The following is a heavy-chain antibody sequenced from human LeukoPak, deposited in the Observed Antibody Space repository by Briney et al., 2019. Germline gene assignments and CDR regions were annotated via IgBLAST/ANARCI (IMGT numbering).Heavy chain of an antibody. CDR1: GGSISSYY. CDR2: IYHSGNT. CDR3: ARQPSGTAAFDI. D-gene: IGHD1/OR15-1a*01. J-gene: IGHJ3*02. Sequence: PSETLSLTCAVSGGSISSYYWSWIRQSPGKGLEWIAYIYHSGNTNYNPSFKSRVTISVDTSKNQFSLKLTSVAAADTAIYYRARQPSGTAAFDIWGQGTMVTVSS. V-gene: IGHV4-59*08.